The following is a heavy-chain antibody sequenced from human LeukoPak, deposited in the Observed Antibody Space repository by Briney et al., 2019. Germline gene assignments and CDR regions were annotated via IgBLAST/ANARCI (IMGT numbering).Heavy chain of an antibody. D-gene: IGHD3-10*01. CDR2: IYYDGNNK. CDR3: ARDSKRFGRRDAFDI. V-gene: IGHV3-33*01. J-gene: IGHJ3*02. CDR1: GFIFSSSD. Sequence: GGSLRLSCAASGFIFSSSDMHWVRQAPGKGLEWVAIIYYDGNNKYNADSVKGRFTISRDNSKNMLFLQLNSLRVEDTAVYYCARDSKRFGRRDAFDIWGQGTMVTVSS.